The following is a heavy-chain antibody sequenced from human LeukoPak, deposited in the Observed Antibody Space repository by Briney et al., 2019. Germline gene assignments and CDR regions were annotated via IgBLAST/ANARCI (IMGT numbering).Heavy chain of an antibody. CDR3: ARQIVATMGFDY. CDR2: IYYSGST. J-gene: IGHJ4*02. D-gene: IGHD5-12*01. CDR1: GGSISSSSYY. Sequence: SETLSLTCTVSGGSISSSSYYWGWIRQPPGKGLEWIGSIYYSGSTYYNPSLKSRVSISVDTSKNQFSLKLGSVTAADTAVYYCARQIVATMGFDYWGQGTLVTVSS. V-gene: IGHV4-39*07.